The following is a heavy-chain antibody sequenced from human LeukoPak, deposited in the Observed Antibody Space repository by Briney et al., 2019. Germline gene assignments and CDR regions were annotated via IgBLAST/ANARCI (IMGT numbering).Heavy chain of an antibody. V-gene: IGHV4-59*01. CDR2: IYYSGST. CDR1: GGSISSYY. J-gene: IGHJ4*02. CDR3: ARDHRDFVY. Sequence: SETLSLTCTVSGGSISSYYWSWIRQPPGKGLEWIGYIYYSGSTNYNPSLKGRVTISVDTSKNQFSLKLSSVTAADTAVYYCARDHRDFVYWGQGTLVTVSS.